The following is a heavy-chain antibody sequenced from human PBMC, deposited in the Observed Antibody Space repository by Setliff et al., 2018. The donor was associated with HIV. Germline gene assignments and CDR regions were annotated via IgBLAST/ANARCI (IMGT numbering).Heavy chain of an antibody. CDR1: GFTFSSYS. V-gene: IGHV3-21*01. D-gene: IGHD3-10*01. CDR3: ARDGNYYGSGKCFLCMDV. J-gene: IGHJ6*03. CDR2: ISSSSSYI. Sequence: LRLSCAASGFTFSSYSMNWVRQAPGKGLEWVSSISSSSSYIYYADSVKGRFTISRDNAKNSLYLQMNSLRAEDTAVYYCARDGNYYGSGKCFLCMDVWGKGTTVTVSS.